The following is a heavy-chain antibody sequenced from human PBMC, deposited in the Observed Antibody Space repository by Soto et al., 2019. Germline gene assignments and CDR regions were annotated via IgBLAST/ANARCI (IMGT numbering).Heavy chain of an antibody. V-gene: IGHV1-46*01. CDR1: GYTFTSYY. J-gene: IGHJ4*02. CDR3: AADHEFGALLYNY. D-gene: IGHD3-10*01. CDR2: INLSGGST. Sequence: ASVKVSCKASGYTFTSYYMHWVRQAPGQGLEWMGIINLSGGSTSYAQKFQGRVTITRDMSTSTAYMELSSLRSEDTAVYYCAADHEFGALLYNYWGQGTLVTVSS.